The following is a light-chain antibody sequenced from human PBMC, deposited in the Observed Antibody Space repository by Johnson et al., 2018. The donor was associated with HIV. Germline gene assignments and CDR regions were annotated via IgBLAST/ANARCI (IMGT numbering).Light chain of an antibody. CDR1: SSNIGNNY. CDR2: ENN. J-gene: IGLJ1*01. V-gene: IGLV1-51*02. Sequence: QAVLTQPPSVSAAPGQKVTIFCSGSSSNIGNNYVSWYQQVPGTAPKLLIYENNKRPSGIPDRFSGSKSGTSATLDITGLQTGDEADYYCGTWDSRLSAYVFGTGTKVTVL. CDR3: GTWDSRLSAYV.